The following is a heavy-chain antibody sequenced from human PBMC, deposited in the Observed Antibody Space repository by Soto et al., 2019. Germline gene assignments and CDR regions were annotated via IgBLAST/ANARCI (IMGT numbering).Heavy chain of an antibody. V-gene: IGHV4-31*03. Sequence: SETLSLTCSFSDGSISGGGYYWSWFSQHPGKGMAWIGNIYYSGSTYYNPSLKSRVTISVDTSKNQLSLKLRSMTAEDTALYYSARDSDGNFYSYGMDVWGQGTTVT. J-gene: IGHJ6*02. D-gene: IGHD3-10*01. CDR1: DGSISGGGYY. CDR3: ARDSDGNFYSYGMDV. CDR2: IYYSGST.